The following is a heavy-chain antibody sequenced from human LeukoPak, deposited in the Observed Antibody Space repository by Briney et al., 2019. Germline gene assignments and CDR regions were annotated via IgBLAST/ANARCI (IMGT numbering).Heavy chain of an antibody. CDR2: IYYSGST. CDR3: ARLGNAAVANPPH. V-gene: IGHV4-61*05. J-gene: IGHJ1*01. Sequence: SETLSLTCTVSGGSISSSSYYWSWIRQPPGKGLEWIGYIYYSGSTNYNPSLKSRITISIDTSKNQFSLKLSSVTAADTAVYYCARLGNAAVANPPHWGQGTLVTVSS. D-gene: IGHD6-19*01. CDR1: GGSISSSSYY.